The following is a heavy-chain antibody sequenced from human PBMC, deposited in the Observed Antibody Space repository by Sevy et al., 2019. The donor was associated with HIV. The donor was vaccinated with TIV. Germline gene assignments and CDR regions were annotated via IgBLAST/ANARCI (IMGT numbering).Heavy chain of an antibody. CDR3: ARDPEQLVGNYFDY. CDR2: ISGSSNTK. Sequence: GVSLRLSCAASGFTFSSYSMNWVRQAPGKGLEWVSYISGSSNTKYYADSVKGRFTISRDNAKNSLYLQMNSLRAEDTAVYYCARDPEQLVGNYFDYWGQGTPVTVS. CDR1: GFTFSSYS. J-gene: IGHJ4*02. V-gene: IGHV3-48*01. D-gene: IGHD6-13*01.